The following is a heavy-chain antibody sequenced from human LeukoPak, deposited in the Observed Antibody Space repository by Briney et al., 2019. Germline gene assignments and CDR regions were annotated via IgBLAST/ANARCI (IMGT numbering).Heavy chain of an antibody. CDR1: GGSISSYY. D-gene: IGHD2-2*01. J-gene: IGHJ6*03. Sequence: KTSETLSLTCTVSGGSISSYYWSWIRQPPGKGLEWIGYIYYSGITNYNPSLKSRVTMSVDTSKNQFSLNLSSVTAADTAVYYCARVPNQHQQVSRLYYMDVWGKGTTVTVSS. V-gene: IGHV4-59*01. CDR2: IYYSGIT. CDR3: ARVPNQHQQVSRLYYMDV.